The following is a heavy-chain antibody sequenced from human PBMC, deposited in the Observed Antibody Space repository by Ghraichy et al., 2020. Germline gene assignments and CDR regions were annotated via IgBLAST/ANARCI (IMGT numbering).Heavy chain of an antibody. Sequence: SCTVSGGSISGSGYYWGWIRQPPGKGLEWIGNIYHGGTTYYNPSLRSRVTISVDTSKNQFSLKVNSVTAAGTALYYCARHFAQSGSTSRIISLGPRILGTV. CDR3: ARHFAQSGSTSRIIS. J-gene: IGHJ5*02. CDR2: IYHGGTT. D-gene: IGHD1-26*01. CDR1: GGSISGSGYY. V-gene: IGHV4-39*01.